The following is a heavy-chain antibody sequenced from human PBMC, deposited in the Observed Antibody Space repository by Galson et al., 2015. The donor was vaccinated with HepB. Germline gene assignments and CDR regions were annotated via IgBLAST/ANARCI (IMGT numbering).Heavy chain of an antibody. Sequence: LRLSCAASGSTFSNYGMHWVRQAPGKGLEWVALISYDGSIEYYADSVKGRFTISRDDSKNTLYLHMNSLRGEDTAVYYCAIAVAALLDYWGQGTLVTVSS. V-gene: IGHV3-30*03. CDR2: ISYDGSIE. J-gene: IGHJ4*02. D-gene: IGHD2-15*01. CDR1: GSTFSNYG. CDR3: AIAVAALLDY.